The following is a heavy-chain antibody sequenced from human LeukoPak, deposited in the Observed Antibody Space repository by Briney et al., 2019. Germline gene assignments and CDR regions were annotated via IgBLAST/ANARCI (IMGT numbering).Heavy chain of an antibody. V-gene: IGHV3-30*18. CDR3: AKGYYDSTSNYYYYGMDV. CDR2: TSYDGSNK. D-gene: IGHD3-22*01. Sequence: PGRSLRLSCAASGFTFSRYGMHWVHQAPGKGLEWVAVTSYDGSNKYYADSVKGRFTISRDNSKNTLYLQMNSLRAEDTAVYHCAKGYYDSTSNYYYYGMDVWGQGTTVTVSS. J-gene: IGHJ6*02. CDR1: GFTFSRYG.